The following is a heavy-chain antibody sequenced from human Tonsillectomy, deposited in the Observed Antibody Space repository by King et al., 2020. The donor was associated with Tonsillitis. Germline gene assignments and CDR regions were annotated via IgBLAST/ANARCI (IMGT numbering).Heavy chain of an antibody. CDR3: ARINLLMWVAFDI. D-gene: IGHD2-15*01. J-gene: IGHJ3*02. CDR1: DGSLSSDEDY. CDR2: IHYSWSP. V-gene: IGHV4-30-4*01. Sequence: QLQESGPGLVKPSQTLSLTCTVSDGSLSSDEDYLSWIRQPPGKGLEWIGYIHYSWSPYFNPALNSRVAMSVDTSQNQLSPKVTSVTAADTAVYYCARINLLMWVAFDIWGQGTMVTVSS.